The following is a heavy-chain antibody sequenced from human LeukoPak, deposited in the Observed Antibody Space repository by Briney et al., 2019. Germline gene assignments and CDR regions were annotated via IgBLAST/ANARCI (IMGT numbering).Heavy chain of an antibody. CDR1: GFTFSSYE. V-gene: IGHV3-48*03. CDR3: VKDRYSYGSGSYLA. J-gene: IGHJ5*02. Sequence: PGGSLRLSCAASGFTFSSYEMNWVRQAPGKGLEWVSYISSSGRTFYYADSVKGRFTISRDNGKNSLYLQMSSLRAEDTAVYYCVKDRYSYGSGSYLAWGQGTLVTVSS. CDR2: ISSSGRTF. D-gene: IGHD3-10*01.